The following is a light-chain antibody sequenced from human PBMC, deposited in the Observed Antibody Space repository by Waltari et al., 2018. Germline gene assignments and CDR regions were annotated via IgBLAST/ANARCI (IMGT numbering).Light chain of an antibody. Sequence: EIVLTQSPGTLSVSPGERVTVSCSASQTITGSWLTWYHQKPGQAPRLLIYGASNRAPGIPDRISGSGSGTDFTLTISRLEPEDSAVYYCQQYDGSVVTFGGGTKVEIK. CDR2: GAS. V-gene: IGKV3-20*01. CDR3: QQYDGSVVT. J-gene: IGKJ4*01. CDR1: QTITGSW.